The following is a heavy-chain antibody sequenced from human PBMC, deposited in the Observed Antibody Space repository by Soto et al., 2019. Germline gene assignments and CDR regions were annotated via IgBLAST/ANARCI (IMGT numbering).Heavy chain of an antibody. J-gene: IGHJ4*02. CDR3: ARFPVLVDYFDY. CDR2: IYYSVST. Sequence: QVQLQESGPGLVKPSQTLSLTCTVSGGSISSGGYYWSWIRQHPGKGLEWIGYIYYSVSTYYNPSRKSTVTIAVDPSKHQSSLKLSSVTAADLAVYCCARFPVLVDYFDYWGQGTLVTVSS. D-gene: IGHD3-22*01. CDR1: GGSISSGGYY. V-gene: IGHV4-31*01.